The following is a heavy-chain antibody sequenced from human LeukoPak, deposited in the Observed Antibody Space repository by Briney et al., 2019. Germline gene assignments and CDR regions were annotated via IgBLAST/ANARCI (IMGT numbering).Heavy chain of an antibody. J-gene: IGHJ4*02. CDR2: ITRNGNTI. V-gene: IGHV3-23*01. D-gene: IGHD6-19*01. Sequence: PGGSLRLSCAASGFTFSSYGMSWVRQAPGKGLEWVSSITRNGNTIYYADSVKGRYTISRDNAKNTLSLQMNSLRAEDTAVYYCAKDLEASYSGWYFDYWGQGTLVTVSS. CDR3: AKDLEASYSGWYFDY. CDR1: GFTFSSYG.